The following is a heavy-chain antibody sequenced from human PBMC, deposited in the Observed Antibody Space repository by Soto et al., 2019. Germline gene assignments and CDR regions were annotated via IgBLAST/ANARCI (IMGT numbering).Heavy chain of an antibody. CDR2: IGSSSDIM. CDR1: GFSFSRFE. J-gene: IGHJ4*02. V-gene: IGHV3-48*03. CDR3: AKDLGSYLSPAFDY. Sequence: WGCLRLSCSASGFSFSRFEMNWVRQAPGKGLERVSYIGSSSDIMYYADSVKGRFAISRDNAKNSLFLQMNSLRPEDTAVYYCAKDLGSYLSPAFDYWGLGTLVTVSS. D-gene: IGHD1-26*01.